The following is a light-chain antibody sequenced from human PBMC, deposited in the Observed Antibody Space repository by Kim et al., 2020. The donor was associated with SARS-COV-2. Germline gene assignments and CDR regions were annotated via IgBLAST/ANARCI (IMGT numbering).Light chain of an antibody. CDR2: GAS. Sequence: SPRERATLPCRASQGVGSTVAWYQQKPGQAPRLLIYGASTRATGIPARFSGSGSGTEFTLTISSLQSEDLAVYYCQQYDNWTPWTFGQGTKVDIK. J-gene: IGKJ1*01. V-gene: IGKV3-15*01. CDR3: QQYDNWTPWT. CDR1: QGVGST.